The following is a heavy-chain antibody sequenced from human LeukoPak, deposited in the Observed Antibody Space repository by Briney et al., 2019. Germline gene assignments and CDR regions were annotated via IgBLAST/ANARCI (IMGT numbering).Heavy chain of an antibody. D-gene: IGHD1-26*01. J-gene: IGHJ5*02. CDR2: INSDGSDT. CDR1: GFSISDYW. V-gene: IGHV3-74*01. Sequence: GGSLRLSCAASGFSISDYWMHWVRQAPGKGLVWVSRINSDGSDTTYADSVKGRFTISRDNAKNKLYLQMSSLTAEDTAVYYCARDRPFSGSYLGFDPWGQGTLVTVSS. CDR3: ARDRPFSGSYLGFDP.